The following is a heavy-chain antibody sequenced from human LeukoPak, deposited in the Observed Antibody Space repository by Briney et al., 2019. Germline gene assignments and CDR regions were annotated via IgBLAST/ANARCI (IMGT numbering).Heavy chain of an antibody. CDR3: AIDFRVLRLGELSFRSPQGPIGWFDP. J-gene: IGHJ5*02. CDR2: IIPIFGTA. CDR1: GGTFSSYA. V-gene: IGHV1-69*13. Sequence: GASVKVSCKASGGTFSSYAISWVRQAPGQGLEWMGGIIPIFGTANYAQKFQGRVTITADESTSTAYMELSSLRSEDTAVYYCAIDFRVLRLGELSFRSPQGPIGWFDPWGQGTLVTVSS. D-gene: IGHD3-16*02.